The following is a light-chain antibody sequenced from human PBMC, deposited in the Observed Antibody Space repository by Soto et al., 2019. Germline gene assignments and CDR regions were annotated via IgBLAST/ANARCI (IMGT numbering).Light chain of an antibody. Sequence: EIVMTQSPATLSVSPGERATLSCRASQSVSSNLAWYQQKPGQAPRLLIYGASTRATGIPARFSGSGSGTEFPLTISSLQSEDFAVYYCPQYNNWQPWTFGQGTKVEIK. J-gene: IGKJ1*01. V-gene: IGKV3-15*01. CDR2: GAS. CDR1: QSVSSN. CDR3: PQYNNWQPWT.